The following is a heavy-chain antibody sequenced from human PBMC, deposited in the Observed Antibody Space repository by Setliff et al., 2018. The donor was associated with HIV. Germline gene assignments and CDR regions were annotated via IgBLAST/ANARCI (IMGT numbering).Heavy chain of an antibody. CDR2: TSHSGKT. J-gene: IGHJ4*02. Sequence: SETLSLTCAVYGGPLSGHYWSWIRQPPGQGLEWIGETSHSGKTNYTPSLKSRVTISVDTSKNQFSLKLTSVTAADTAVYYCVTSSSWSSRLNFWGPGKLVTVSS. CDR1: GGPLSGHY. V-gene: IGHV4-34*01. CDR3: VTSSSWSSRLNF. D-gene: IGHD2-2*01.